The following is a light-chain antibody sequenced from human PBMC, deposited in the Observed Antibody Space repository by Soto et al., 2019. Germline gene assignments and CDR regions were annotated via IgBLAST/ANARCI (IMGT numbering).Light chain of an antibody. Sequence: QSALTQPASVSGSPGQSITISCTGTSSDVGGYNYVSWYQQHPGKAPKLMSYDVSNRPSGVSNHFAGYKSGTTASLTISGLQAEDEADYYCTSYTSSSTRVFGAGTKLTVL. J-gene: IGLJ2*01. V-gene: IGLV2-14*01. CDR1: SSDVGGYNY. CDR3: TSYTSSSTRV. CDR2: DVS.